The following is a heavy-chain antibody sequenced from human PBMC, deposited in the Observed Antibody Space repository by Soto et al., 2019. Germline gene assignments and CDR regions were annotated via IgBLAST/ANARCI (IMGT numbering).Heavy chain of an antibody. CDR1: GFSFSSFV. CDR3: ARERVHYDYIWGTLEY. Sequence: QVQMVESGGGVVQPGRSLRLSCAASGFSFSSFVLHWVRQAPGKGLEWVAVIWFDGSNKYYTDSVKGRFTISRDNSKNTLYLQMSSLRAEDMAVYFCARERVHYDYIWGTLEYWGQGTLVTVSS. J-gene: IGHJ4*02. CDR2: IWFDGSNK. D-gene: IGHD3-16*01. V-gene: IGHV3-33*01.